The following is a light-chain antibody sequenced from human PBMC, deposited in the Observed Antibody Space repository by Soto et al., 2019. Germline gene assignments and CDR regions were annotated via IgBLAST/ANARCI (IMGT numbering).Light chain of an antibody. J-gene: IGLJ1*01. CDR2: DVS. V-gene: IGLV2-11*01. CDR3: CSYAGTYTYV. Sequence: QSVLTPPRSVCGSTGQLVTISCTGTSSDVGGYDYVSWYQQEPGKAPKLMIYDVSKRPSGVPDRFSGSKSGNTASLTISGLQAEDEADYYCCSYAGTYTYVFGTGTKVTVL. CDR1: SSDVGGYDY.